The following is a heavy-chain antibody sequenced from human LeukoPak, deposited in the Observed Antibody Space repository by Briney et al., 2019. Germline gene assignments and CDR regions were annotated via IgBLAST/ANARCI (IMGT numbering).Heavy chain of an antibody. CDR2: IKQDGSEK. Sequence: GGSLRLSCAASKFTVSSNYMSWVRQAPGKGLEWVANIKQDGSEKHYVDSVKARSTISRDNAKNSLFLQMNSLRAEDTAVYYCARVAAMTGTVIDYWGQGTLVTVSS. J-gene: IGHJ4*02. CDR1: KFTVSSNY. CDR3: ARVAAMTGTVIDY. V-gene: IGHV3-7*01. D-gene: IGHD6-19*01.